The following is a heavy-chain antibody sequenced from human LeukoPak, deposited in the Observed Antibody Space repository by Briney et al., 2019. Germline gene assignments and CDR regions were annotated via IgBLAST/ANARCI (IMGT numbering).Heavy chain of an antibody. CDR1: GGTFSSYA. D-gene: IGHD3-22*01. CDR2: IIPIFGTA. CDR3: ARYYYDRSGYYSSGNWFDP. Sequence: SVKVSCKASGGTFSSYAISWMRQAPGQGLEWMGGIIPIFGTANYAQKFQGRVTITTDESTSTAYMELSSLRSEDTAVYYCARYYYDRSGYYSSGNWFDPWGQGTLVTVSS. V-gene: IGHV1-69*05. J-gene: IGHJ5*02.